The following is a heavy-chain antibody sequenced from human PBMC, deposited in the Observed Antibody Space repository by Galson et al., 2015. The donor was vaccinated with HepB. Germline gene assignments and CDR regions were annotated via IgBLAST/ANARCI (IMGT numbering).Heavy chain of an antibody. V-gene: IGHV1-69*13. CDR1: GGTFSSYA. D-gene: IGHD2-2*01. J-gene: IGHJ2*01. CDR2: IIPIFGTA. Sequence: SVKVSCKASGGTFSSYAISWVRQAPGQGLEWMGGIIPIFGTANYAQKFQGRVTITADESTSTAYMELSSLRSEDTAVYYCARSRADIVVVPASPLWYFDLWGRGTLVTVSS. CDR3: ARSRADIVVVPASPLWYFDL.